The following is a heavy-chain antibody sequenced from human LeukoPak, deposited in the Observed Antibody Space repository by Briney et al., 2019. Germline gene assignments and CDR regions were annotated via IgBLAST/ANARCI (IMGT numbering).Heavy chain of an antibody. CDR2: ISYDGSNK. V-gene: IGHV3-30*03. J-gene: IGHJ4*02. CDR1: GFTFSSYG. D-gene: IGHD3-10*01. CDR3: ARDGRDYYGSGSYHYFDY. Sequence: PGGSLRLSCAASGFTFSSYGMHWVRQAPGKGLEWVAVISYDGSNKYYADSVKGRFTISRDNSKNTLYLQMNSLRAEDTAVYYCARDGRDYYGSGSYHYFDYWGQGTLVTVSS.